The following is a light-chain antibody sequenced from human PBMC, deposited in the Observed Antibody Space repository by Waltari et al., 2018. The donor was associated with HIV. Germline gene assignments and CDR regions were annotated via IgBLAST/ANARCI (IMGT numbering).Light chain of an antibody. CDR1: QSVSSSY. V-gene: IGKV3-20*01. Sequence: ETVLTQSPGTLSLSPGERATLSCRASQSVSSSYLAWYLQKPGQTPRLLIYGASSRATGIPDRFSGSGSGTDFTLTISRLEPEDFAVYYCQQYGNSPWTFGQGTKVEIK. CDR3: QQYGNSPWT. CDR2: GAS. J-gene: IGKJ1*01.